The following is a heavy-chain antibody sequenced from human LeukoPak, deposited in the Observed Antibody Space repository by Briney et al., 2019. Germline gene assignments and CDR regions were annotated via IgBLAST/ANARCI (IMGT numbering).Heavy chain of an antibody. J-gene: IGHJ5*02. CDR1: GGSFSGYY. Sequence: KTSETLSLTCAVYGGSFSGYYWSWIRQPPGKGLEWIGEINHSGSTNYNPSLKSRVTISVDTSKNQFSLKLSSVTAADTAVYYCASTLGCSSTSCWQASNWFDPWGQGTLVTVS. V-gene: IGHV4-34*01. D-gene: IGHD2-2*01. CDR3: ASTLGCSSTSCWQASNWFDP. CDR2: INHSGST.